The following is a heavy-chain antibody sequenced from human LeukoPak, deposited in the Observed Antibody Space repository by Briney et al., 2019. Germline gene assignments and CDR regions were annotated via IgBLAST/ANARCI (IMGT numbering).Heavy chain of an antibody. V-gene: IGHV1-69*06. Sequence: SVKVSCKASGGTFSSYAISWVRQAPGQGLEWMGGIIPIFGTANYAQKFQGRVTITADKSTSTAYMELSSLRSGDTAVYYCARDPYGSGNNWFDPWGQGTLVTVSS. CDR2: IIPIFGTA. CDR3: ARDPYGSGNNWFDP. J-gene: IGHJ5*02. CDR1: GGTFSSYA. D-gene: IGHD3-10*01.